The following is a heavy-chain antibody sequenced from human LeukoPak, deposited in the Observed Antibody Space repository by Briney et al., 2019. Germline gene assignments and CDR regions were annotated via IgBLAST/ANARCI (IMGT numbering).Heavy chain of an antibody. Sequence: GGSLRLSCAASGFTFTNAWMSWVRQAPGKGLEWVGRIKSKTDGGTTNYAAPGKGRFTIAREERKNRMYVQMNRLKNEDTAVYYCTTDSDSSGYYYVSDYWGQGTLVTVSS. CDR2: IKSKTDGGTT. J-gene: IGHJ4*02. CDR1: GFTFTNAW. D-gene: IGHD3-22*01. V-gene: IGHV3-15*01. CDR3: TTDSDSSGYYYVSDY.